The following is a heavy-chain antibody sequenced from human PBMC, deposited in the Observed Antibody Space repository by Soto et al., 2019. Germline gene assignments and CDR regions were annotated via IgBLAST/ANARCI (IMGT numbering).Heavy chain of an antibody. Sequence: VQLLESGGGLVQPGGSLRLSCAASGFTFNNYAMSWVRQAPGKALEWVSSINIVGGNTNYADPMRGRFTMSRDDSKNTVFLQMNSLRAEDTAMYYCTKNYYFDSWGQGTLVTVSS. V-gene: IGHV3-23*01. CDR1: GFTFNNYA. J-gene: IGHJ4*02. CDR3: TKNYYFDS. CDR2: INIVGGNT.